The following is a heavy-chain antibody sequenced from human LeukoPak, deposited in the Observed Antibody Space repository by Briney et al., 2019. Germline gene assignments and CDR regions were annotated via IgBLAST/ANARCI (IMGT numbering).Heavy chain of an antibody. Sequence: PSGTLSLTCAVSGGSISSSNWWSWVRQPPGQGLEWIGEIYHSGSTNYNPSLKSRVTISVDTSKNQFFLKLSSVTAADTAVYYCAREILWSGFFSGLWLHPWGQGTLVTVSS. CDR2: IYHSGST. V-gene: IGHV4-4*02. D-gene: IGHD3-3*01. J-gene: IGHJ5*02. CDR1: GGSISSSNW. CDR3: AREILWSGFFSGLWLHP.